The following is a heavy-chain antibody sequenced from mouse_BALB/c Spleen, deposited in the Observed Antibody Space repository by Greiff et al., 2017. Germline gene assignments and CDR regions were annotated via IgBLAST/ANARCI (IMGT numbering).Heavy chain of an antibody. CDR3: ARHLYDGYYYFDY. Sequence: VQLQQSGAELAKPGASVKMSCKASGYTFTSYWMHWVKQRPGQGLEWIGYINPSTGYTEYNQKFKDKATLTADKSSSTAYMQLSSLTSEDSAVYYCARHLYDGYYYFDYWGQGTTLTVSS. CDR2: INPSTGYT. J-gene: IGHJ2*01. CDR1: GYTFTSYW. V-gene: IGHV1-7*01. D-gene: IGHD2-3*01.